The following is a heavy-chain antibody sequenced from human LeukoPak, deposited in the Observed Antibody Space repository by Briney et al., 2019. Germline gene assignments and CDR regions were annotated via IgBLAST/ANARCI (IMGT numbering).Heavy chain of an antibody. V-gene: IGHV3-21*01. CDR2: ISSSKSYT. D-gene: IGHD1-20*01. CDR3: ARDGDIITGRGQNRWFDP. J-gene: IGHJ5*02. Sequence: PGGSLRLSCAASGFTFSSYSMNWVRQAPGKGLEWVSSISSSKSYTYYVDSVRGRFTISRDNAKNSLYLQMNSLRAEDTAVYCCARDGDIITGRGQNRWFDPWGQGTLVTVSS. CDR1: GFTFSSYS.